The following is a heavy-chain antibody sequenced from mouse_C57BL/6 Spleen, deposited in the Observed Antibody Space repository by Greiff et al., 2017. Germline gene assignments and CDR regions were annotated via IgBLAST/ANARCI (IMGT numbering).Heavy chain of an antibody. J-gene: IGHJ2*01. CDR3: ARGGITTVVPYDY. CDR2: IDPSDSET. D-gene: IGHD1-1*01. CDR1: GYTFTSYW. Sequence: VQLQQPGAELVRPGSSVKLSCKASGYTFTSYWMHWVKQRPIQGLEWIGNIDPSDSETHYNQKFKDKATLTVDKSSSTAYMQLSSLTSEDSAVYYCARGGITTVVPYDYWGQGTTLTVSS. V-gene: IGHV1-52*01.